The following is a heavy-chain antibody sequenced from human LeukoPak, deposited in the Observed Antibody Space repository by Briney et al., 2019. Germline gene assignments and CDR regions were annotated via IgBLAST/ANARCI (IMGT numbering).Heavy chain of an antibody. Sequence: GGSLRLSCAASGFTFSSYDMNWVRQAPGKGLEWVSSISTSSSDIYYADSVKGRFTVSRDNAKNSLYLQMNSLRAEDTAVYYCATGWQQLVYWGQGTLVTVSS. CDR2: ISTSSSDI. CDR3: ATGWQQLVY. J-gene: IGHJ4*02. D-gene: IGHD6-13*01. CDR1: GFTFSSYD. V-gene: IGHV3-21*01.